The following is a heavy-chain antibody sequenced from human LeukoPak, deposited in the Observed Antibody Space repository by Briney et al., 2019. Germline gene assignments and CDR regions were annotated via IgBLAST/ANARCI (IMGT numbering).Heavy chain of an antibody. V-gene: IGHV1-8*01. D-gene: IGHD4-23*01. J-gene: IGHJ5*02. Sequence: GASVKVSCKASGYTFTSYDINWVRQATGQGLEWMGWMSPNSDNTGYAQKFQGRVTFTRDTSISTAYMELSSLTTEDAAVYYCARDYGGSSGWFDPWGQGTLVTVSS. CDR3: ARDYGGSSGWFDP. CDR1: GYTFTSYD. CDR2: MSPNSDNT.